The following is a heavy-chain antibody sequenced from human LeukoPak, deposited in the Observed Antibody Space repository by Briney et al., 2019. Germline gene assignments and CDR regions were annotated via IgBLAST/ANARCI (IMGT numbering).Heavy chain of an antibody. CDR2: ISYDGSNK. Sequence: PGGSLRLSCAASGFTFSSYGMHWVRQAPGKGLEWVAVISYDGSNKYYADSVKGRFTISRDNSKNTLYLQMNGLRAEDTAVYYCAKERFRYCSSTSCYHFDYWGQGTLVTVSS. J-gene: IGHJ4*02. V-gene: IGHV3-30*18. CDR1: GFTFSSYG. D-gene: IGHD2-2*01. CDR3: AKERFRYCSSTSCYHFDY.